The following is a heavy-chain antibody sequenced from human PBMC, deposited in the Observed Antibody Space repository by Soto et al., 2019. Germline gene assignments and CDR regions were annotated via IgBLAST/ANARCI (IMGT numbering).Heavy chain of an antibody. V-gene: IGHV4-34*01. CDR2: INHSGST. CDR1: GWSFSGPY. D-gene: IGHD3-10*01. J-gene: IGHJ5*02. Sequence: SETLSLTCSVYGWSFSGPYWSWIRQPPGKGLEWIGEINHSGSTNYNPSLKSRVTISVDTSKNQVSLNLNSVTAADTAVYYCARGWGFGFDPWGQGILVTVSS. CDR3: ARGWGFGFDP.